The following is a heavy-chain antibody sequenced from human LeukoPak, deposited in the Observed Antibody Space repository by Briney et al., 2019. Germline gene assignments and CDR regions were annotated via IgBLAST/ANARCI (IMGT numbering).Heavy chain of an antibody. CDR3: ARMSWYYFDY. CDR2: VNHSGST. V-gene: IGHV4-34*01. Sequence: PSETLSLTCAVYGGTFCGYYWSWIRQPPGKGLEWVGEVNHSGSTNYNPSLKSRVTISVDTSKNQFSPKLSSVTAADTAVYYCARMSWYYFDYWGQGTLVTVSS. CDR1: GGTFCGYY. J-gene: IGHJ4*02. D-gene: IGHD6-13*01.